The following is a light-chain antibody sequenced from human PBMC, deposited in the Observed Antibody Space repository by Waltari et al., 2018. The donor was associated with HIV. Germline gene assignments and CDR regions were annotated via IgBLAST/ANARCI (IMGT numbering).Light chain of an antibody. V-gene: IGLV1-44*01. Sequence: QSVLTQPPSASGTPGQRITISCYGGSSHLGSYTVNRYQQFTGTAPKRVIYSNNQRPSGGPDRFSGSKSGTSASLAISGLQSEDEAEYYCATWDDSLNGYVFGTGTKVTVL. CDR1: SSHLGSYT. J-gene: IGLJ1*01. CDR2: SNN. CDR3: ATWDDSLNGYV.